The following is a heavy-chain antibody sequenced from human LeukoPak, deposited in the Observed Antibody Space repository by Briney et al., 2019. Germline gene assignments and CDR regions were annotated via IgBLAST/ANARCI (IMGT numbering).Heavy chain of an antibody. CDR3: AQMYSSGWYDQGFDY. CDR1: GIIFSTYG. Sequence: GGSLRLSCTVSGIIFSTYGMHWVRQAPGKGLEWVAFIRYDGSHEYYADSVKGRFTISRDNSKNTLYLQMNSLTAEDTAVYYCAQMYSSGWYDQGFDYWGQGTLVTVSS. V-gene: IGHV3-30*02. D-gene: IGHD6-19*01. CDR2: IRYDGSHE. J-gene: IGHJ4*02.